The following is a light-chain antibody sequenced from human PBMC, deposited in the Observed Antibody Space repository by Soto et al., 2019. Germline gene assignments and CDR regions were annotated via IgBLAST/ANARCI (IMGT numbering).Light chain of an antibody. V-gene: IGLV2-8*01. J-gene: IGLJ3*02. Sequence: QSVLTQPPSASGSPGQSVTISCTGTSSDVGAYNYVSWYQQHPGKAPQPVIYEVTKRPSGVPDRFSGSKSGNTASLTVSGVQAEDEADYYCSSHAGNNMVFGGGTKLTVL. CDR2: EVT. CDR1: SSDVGAYNY. CDR3: SSHAGNNMV.